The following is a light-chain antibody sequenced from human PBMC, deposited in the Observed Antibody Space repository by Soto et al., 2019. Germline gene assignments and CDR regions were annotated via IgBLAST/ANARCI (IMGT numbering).Light chain of an antibody. V-gene: IGKV1-33*01. CDR2: DAS. CDR1: QNINNY. CDR3: QQYENLPT. Sequence: DIQITQSPSSLSASVGDRVTITCQASQNINNYLNWYQQKPGRAPKLLIYDASNLEAGVPSRFRGSGSGTDFTFTISRLQPEDIAKYYCQQYENLPTFGQGTRLEIK. J-gene: IGKJ5*01.